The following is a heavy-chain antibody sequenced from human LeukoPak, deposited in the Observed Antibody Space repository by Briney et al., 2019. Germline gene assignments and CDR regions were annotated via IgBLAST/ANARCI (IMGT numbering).Heavy chain of an antibody. V-gene: IGHV1-18*01. D-gene: IGHD3-9*01. CDR2: ISAYNGNT. Sequence: ASVKVSCKASGYTFTSYGISWVRQAPGQGLEWMGWISAYNGNTNYAQKLQGRVTMTTDTSTSTAYMELRSLRSDDTDVYYCARDSTIYAGNSNDACDIRGQGTMVTVSS. J-gene: IGHJ3*02. CDR3: ARDSTIYAGNSNDACDI. CDR1: GYTFTSYG.